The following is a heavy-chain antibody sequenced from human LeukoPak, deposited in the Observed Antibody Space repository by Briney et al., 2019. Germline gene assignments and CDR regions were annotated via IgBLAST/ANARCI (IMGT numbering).Heavy chain of an antibody. CDR3: AKSPLASCSGVKCYPLDY. CDR2: ITGSTDNT. Sequence: GGSLRLSCAASGFTFSNCAMSWVRQAPGRGLEWVSAITGSTDNTYYADSVKGRFTISRDNSKSTLYLHMSNLRAEDTAIYSCAKSPLASCSGVKCYPLDYWGQGTLVTVSS. D-gene: IGHD2-15*01. CDR1: GFTFSNCA. J-gene: IGHJ4*02. V-gene: IGHV3-23*01.